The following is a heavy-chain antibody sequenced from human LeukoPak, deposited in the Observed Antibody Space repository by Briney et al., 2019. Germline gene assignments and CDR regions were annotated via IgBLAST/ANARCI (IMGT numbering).Heavy chain of an antibody. CDR3: ARDRSNYYNDAFDI. CDR1: GGSISSYY. Sequence: PSETLSLTCTVSGGSISSYYWSWTRQPPGKGLEWIGYIYYSGSTNYNPSLKSRVTISVDTSKNQFSLKLSSVTAADTAVYYCARDRSNYYNDAFDIWGQGTMVTVSS. D-gene: IGHD3-3*01. V-gene: IGHV4-59*01. CDR2: IYYSGST. J-gene: IGHJ3*02.